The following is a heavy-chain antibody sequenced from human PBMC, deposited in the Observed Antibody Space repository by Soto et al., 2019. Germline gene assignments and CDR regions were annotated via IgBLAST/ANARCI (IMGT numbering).Heavy chain of an antibody. CDR2: IIPILGIA. D-gene: IGHD3-10*01. J-gene: IGHJ4*02. CDR3: ARDYYGSGSYKTRYYFDY. V-gene: IGHV1-69*04. Sequence: SVKVSCKASGGTFSSYTISWVRQAPGQGLEWMGRIIPILGIANYAQKFQGRVTITADKSTSTAYMELSSLRSEDTAVYYCARDYYGSGSYKTRYYFDYWGQGTLVTVSS. CDR1: GGTFSSYT.